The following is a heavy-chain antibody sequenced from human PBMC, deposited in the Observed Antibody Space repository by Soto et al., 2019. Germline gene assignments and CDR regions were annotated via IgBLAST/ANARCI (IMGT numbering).Heavy chain of an antibody. CDR3: ARTLLIAAAGAYYYGMDV. D-gene: IGHD6-13*01. CDR1: GDSVSSNSAA. CDR2: TYYRSKWYN. V-gene: IGHV6-1*01. Sequence: SQTLSLTCAISGDSVSSNSAAWNWIRQSPSRGLEWLGRTYYRSKWYNDYAVSVKSRITINPDTSKNQFSLQLNSVTPEDTAVYSCARTLLIAAAGAYYYGMDVWGQGTTVTVSS. J-gene: IGHJ6*02.